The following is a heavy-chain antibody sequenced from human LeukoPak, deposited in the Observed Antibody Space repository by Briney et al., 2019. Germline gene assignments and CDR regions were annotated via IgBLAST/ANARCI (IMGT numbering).Heavy chain of an antibody. CDR1: GGSFSGYY. J-gene: IGHJ4*02. CDR2: INHSGST. D-gene: IGHD6-13*01. Sequence: PSETLSLTCAVYGGSFSGYYWSWIRQPPGKGLEWIGEINHSGSTNYNPSLKSRVTISVDTSKNQFSLKLSSVTAADTAVYYCARVHPSIAAAGSYFDYWGQGTLVTVSS. CDR3: ARVHPSIAAAGSYFDY. V-gene: IGHV4-34*01.